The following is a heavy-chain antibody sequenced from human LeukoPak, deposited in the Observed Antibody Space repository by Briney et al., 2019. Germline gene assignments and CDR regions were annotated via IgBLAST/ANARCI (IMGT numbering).Heavy chain of an antibody. Sequence: SETLSLTCTVSGGSISSYYWSWIRRPPGKGLEWIGYIYYSGSTNYNPSLKSRVTISVDTSKNQFSLKLSSVTAADTAVYYCARHGREMSPRDWFDPWGQGTLVTVSS. J-gene: IGHJ5*02. CDR1: GGSISSYY. D-gene: IGHD5-24*01. V-gene: IGHV4-59*08. CDR2: IYYSGST. CDR3: ARHGREMSPRDWFDP.